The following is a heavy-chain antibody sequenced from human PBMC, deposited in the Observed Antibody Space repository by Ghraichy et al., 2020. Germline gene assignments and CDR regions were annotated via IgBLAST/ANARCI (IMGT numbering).Heavy chain of an antibody. Sequence: SQTLSLTCTVSGGSISSYYWSWIRQPPGKGLEWIGYIYYSGSTNYNPSLKSRVTISVDTSKNQFSLKLSSVTAADTAVYYCARARAVAESSPYFDYWGQGTLVTVSS. CDR3: ARARAVAESSPYFDY. CDR1: GGSISSYY. J-gene: IGHJ4*02. D-gene: IGHD6-19*01. V-gene: IGHV4-59*01. CDR2: IYYSGST.